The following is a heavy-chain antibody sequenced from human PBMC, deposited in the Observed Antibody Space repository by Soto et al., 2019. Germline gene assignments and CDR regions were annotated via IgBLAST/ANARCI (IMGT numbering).Heavy chain of an antibody. J-gene: IGHJ4*02. Sequence: GGSLRLSCAASGFTFSSYGMHWVRQAPGKGLEWVAVTSYDGSIKYYADSVKGRFTISRDNSKNTLYLQMNSLRAEDTAVYYCATPDPTVTKYYFDYWGQGTLVTVSS. CDR2: TSYDGSIK. V-gene: IGHV3-30*03. D-gene: IGHD4-17*01. CDR3: ATPDPTVTKYYFDY. CDR1: GFTFSSYG.